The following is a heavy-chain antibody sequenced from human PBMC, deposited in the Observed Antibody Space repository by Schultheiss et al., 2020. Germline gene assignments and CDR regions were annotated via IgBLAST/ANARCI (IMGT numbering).Heavy chain of an antibody. CDR1: GFTFSSYA. D-gene: IGHD3-22*01. CDR2: ISYDGSNK. V-gene: IGHV3-30-3*01. J-gene: IGHJ4*02. CDR3: ARVGVLYYYDSSGFFDY. Sequence: GGSLRLSCAAYGFTFSSYAMHWVRQAPGKGLEWVAVISYDGSNKYYADSVKGRFTISRDNSKNTLYLQMNSLRAEDTAVYYCARVGVLYYYDSSGFFDYWGQGTLVTVAS.